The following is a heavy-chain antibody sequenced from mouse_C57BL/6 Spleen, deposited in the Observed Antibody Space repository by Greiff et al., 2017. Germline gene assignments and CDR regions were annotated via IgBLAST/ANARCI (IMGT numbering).Heavy chain of an antibody. CDR1: GFSLSTSGMG. Sequence: QVTLKESGPGILQSSQTLSLTCSFSGFSLSTSGMGVSWIRQPSGKGLEWLAHIYWDDDKRYNPSLKSRLTISKDTSSNQVFLKITRVDTADTATYYCARSSSYYYGSSYDAMDYWGQGTSVTVSS. J-gene: IGHJ4*01. D-gene: IGHD1-1*01. V-gene: IGHV8-12*01. CDR3: ARSSSYYYGSSYDAMDY. CDR2: IYWDDDK.